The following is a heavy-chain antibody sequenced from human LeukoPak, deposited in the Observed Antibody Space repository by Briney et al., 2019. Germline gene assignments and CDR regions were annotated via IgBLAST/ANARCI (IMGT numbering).Heavy chain of an antibody. D-gene: IGHD6-13*01. CDR1: GFTFSSYN. J-gene: IGHJ2*01. CDR2: IWYDGSNK. Sequence: GGSLRLSCAASGFTFSSYNMNWVRQAPDKGLEWVAVIWYDGSNKYYADSVKGRFTISRDNSKNTLYLQMNSLRAEDTAVYYCARDIAAAALDLWGRGTLVTVSS. V-gene: IGHV3-33*08. CDR3: ARDIAAAALDL.